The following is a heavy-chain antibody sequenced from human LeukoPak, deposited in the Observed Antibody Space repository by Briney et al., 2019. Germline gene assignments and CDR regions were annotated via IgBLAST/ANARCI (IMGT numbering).Heavy chain of an antibody. Sequence: PSETLSLTCTVSGGSISSSSYYWGWIRQPPGKGLEWIGSIYYSGSTYYNPSLKSRVTISVDTSKNQFSLKLSSVTAADTAVYYCARLNYGDCDAFDIWGQGTMVTVSS. CDR2: IYYSGST. CDR3: ARLNYGDCDAFDI. V-gene: IGHV4-39*07. D-gene: IGHD4-17*01. CDR1: GGSISSSSYY. J-gene: IGHJ3*02.